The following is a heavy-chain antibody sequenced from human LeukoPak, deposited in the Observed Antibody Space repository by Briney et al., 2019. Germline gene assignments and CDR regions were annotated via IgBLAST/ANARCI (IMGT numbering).Heavy chain of an antibody. J-gene: IGHJ4*02. CDR3: ARRVGGTTFFDH. Sequence: SETLSLTCTVSGGSISSYYWSWIRQPPGKGLEWIGYIYYSGSTNYNPSLQSRVTISVDTSKNQFSLKLSSVTAADSAVYYCARRVGGTTFFDHWGQGTLVTVSS. CDR1: GGSISSYY. D-gene: IGHD1-26*01. V-gene: IGHV4-59*01. CDR2: IYYSGST.